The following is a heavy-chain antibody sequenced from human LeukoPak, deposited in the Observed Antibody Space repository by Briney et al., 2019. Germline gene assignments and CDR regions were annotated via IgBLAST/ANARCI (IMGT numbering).Heavy chain of an antibody. CDR2: VNYSGST. CDR1: GESLSGYY. J-gene: IGHJ3*02. V-gene: IGHV4-34*01. Sequence: SETLSLTCAVYGESLSGYYWSWIRQSPEKGLEWIGEVNYSGSTNYNPSLKSRVTISVDTSQNQFSLKLSSVTAADTAVYYCARGVYGGNDAFDIWGQGTMVTVSS. CDR3: ARGVYGGNDAFDI. D-gene: IGHD4-23*01.